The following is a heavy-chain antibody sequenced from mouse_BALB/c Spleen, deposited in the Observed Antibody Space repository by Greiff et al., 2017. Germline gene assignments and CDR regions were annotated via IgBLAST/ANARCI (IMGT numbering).Heavy chain of an antibody. J-gene: IGHJ3*01. CDR3: ARWDYSSFAY. V-gene: IGHV3-2*02. Sequence: EVHLVESGPGLVKPSQSLSLTCTVTGYSITSDYAWNWIRQFPGNKLEWMGYISYSGSTSYNPSLKSRISITRDTSKNQFFLQLNSVTTEDTATYYCARWDYSSFAYWGQGTLVTVSA. CDR1: GYSITSDYA. CDR2: ISYSGST. D-gene: IGHD1-1*01.